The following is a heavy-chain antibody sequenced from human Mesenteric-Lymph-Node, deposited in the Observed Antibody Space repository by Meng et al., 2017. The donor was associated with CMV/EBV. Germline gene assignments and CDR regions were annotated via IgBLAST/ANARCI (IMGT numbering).Heavy chain of an antibody. J-gene: IGHJ6*02. CDR2: ISGSSSFM. V-gene: IGHV3-21*06. CDR3: ARDGGSGSYGDYYYGLDV. D-gene: IGHD3-10*01. CDR1: GFPFNSYT. Sequence: GESLKISCAASGFPFNSYTFNWVRQAPGRGLEWVVSISGSSSFMFYADSVKGRFNISRDNAKNSLYLQMNSLRAEDTAVYYCARDGGSGSYGDYYYGLDVWGQGTTVTVSS.